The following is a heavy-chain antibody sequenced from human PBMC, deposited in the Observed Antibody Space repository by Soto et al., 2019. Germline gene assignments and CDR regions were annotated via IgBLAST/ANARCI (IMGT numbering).Heavy chain of an antibody. Sequence: QVQLVQSGAEVKKPGSSVKVSCKASGGTFSSYTISWMRQAPGQGHEWMGRILPFLGIANYAQKFQGRVTIPADKSTSTASMQLRSLRSEAKAGYYCAMRQLTSSSWYTPPPLYGMEGWGPGTTVTVSS. CDR2: ILPFLGIA. CDR1: GGTFSSYT. CDR3: AMRQLTSSSWYTPPPLYGMEG. J-gene: IGHJ6*02. D-gene: IGHD6-13*01. V-gene: IGHV1-69*02.